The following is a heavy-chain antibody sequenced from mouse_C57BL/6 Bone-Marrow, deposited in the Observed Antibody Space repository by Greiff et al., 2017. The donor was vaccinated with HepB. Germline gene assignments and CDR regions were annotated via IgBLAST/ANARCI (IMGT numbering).Heavy chain of an antibody. V-gene: IGHV1-74*01. CDR1: GYTFTSSW. D-gene: IGHD2-2*01. CDR2: IHPSDSDT. J-gene: IGHJ3*01. CDR3: SIAVYGYDRFWFAY. Sequence: VQLQQPGAALVKPGASVTVSCKASGYTFTSSWMHWVKQRPGQGLEWIGRIHPSDSDTNYTQKFKGKATLTVDKSTSTAYMQLSSLTSEDSAVYDCSIAVYGYDRFWFAYWGQGTLVTVSA.